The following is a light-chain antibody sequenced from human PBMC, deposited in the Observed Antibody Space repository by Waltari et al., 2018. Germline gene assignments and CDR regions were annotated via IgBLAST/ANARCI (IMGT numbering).Light chain of an antibody. CDR3: QTWGTGIQV. CDR1: IGPSSYA. J-gene: IGLJ2*01. Sequence: QLLLTQSPSASASLGASVKLTCTLSIGPSSYAIAWHQQQPEKGPRYFMKLNSDGSHSKGDGIPDRFSGSSSGAERYLTISSLQSEDEADYYCQTWGTGIQVFGGGTKLTVL. V-gene: IGLV4-69*01. CDR2: LNSDGSH.